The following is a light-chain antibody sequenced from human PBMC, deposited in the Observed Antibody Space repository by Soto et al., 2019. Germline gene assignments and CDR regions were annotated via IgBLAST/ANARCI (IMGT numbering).Light chain of an antibody. CDR1: QGISSY. CDR3: QQYYRYPRT. CDR2: AAS. J-gene: IGKJ1*01. Sequence: AIRMTQSPSSLSASTGDRVTITCRASQGISSYLAWYQQKPGKAPKLLIYAASTLQSGAPSRFSGSGCGTDFPLNICRLRSEDFATYYCQQYYRYPRTFGQWTKV. V-gene: IGKV1-8*01.